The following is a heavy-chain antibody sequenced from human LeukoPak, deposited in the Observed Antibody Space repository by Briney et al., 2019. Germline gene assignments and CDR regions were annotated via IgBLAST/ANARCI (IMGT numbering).Heavy chain of an antibody. D-gene: IGHD3-22*01. V-gene: IGHV3-7*01. CDR2: IKRDETNK. Sequence: GGSPRLSCAASGFTLSNYWMTWVRQAPGKGLEWVANIKRDETNKYYVDSVEGRFIISRDNTKNSLYLQMNSLRAEDTAVYYCARDSNPQSSGYYFDAFDMWGQGTMVTVSS. CDR3: ARDSNPQSSGYYFDAFDM. CDR1: GFTLSNYW. J-gene: IGHJ3*02.